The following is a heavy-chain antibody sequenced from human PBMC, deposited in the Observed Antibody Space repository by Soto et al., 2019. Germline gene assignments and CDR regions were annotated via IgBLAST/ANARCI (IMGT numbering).Heavy chain of an antibody. CDR1: GYIFTNYY. Sequence: ASVKVSCKASGYIFTNYYIHWVRQAPGQGLEWMGIINPRDSSTRYAQKFQGRVTMTRETSSSTVYMELSSLRFEDTAMYYCARDTGDSGSHWFDPWGQGSLVTFSS. J-gene: IGHJ5*02. CDR3: ARDTGDSGSHWFDP. V-gene: IGHV1-46*01. D-gene: IGHD1-26*01. CDR2: INPRDSST.